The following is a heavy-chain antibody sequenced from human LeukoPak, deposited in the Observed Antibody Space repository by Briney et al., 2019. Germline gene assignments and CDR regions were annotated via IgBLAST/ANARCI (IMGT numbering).Heavy chain of an antibody. V-gene: IGHV3-7*03. CDR3: ATYDSWSGYNIAY. Sequence: GGSLRLPCAGSGFIFSDYNMNWVRQAPGEGLEWMTNINRDGSERNYVDSVKGRFTITRDNAENSLYLQMNSLKVEDSAIYYCATYDSWSGYNIAYWGQGTLVTVSS. CDR2: INRDGSER. J-gene: IGHJ4*02. D-gene: IGHD3-3*01. CDR1: GFIFSDYN.